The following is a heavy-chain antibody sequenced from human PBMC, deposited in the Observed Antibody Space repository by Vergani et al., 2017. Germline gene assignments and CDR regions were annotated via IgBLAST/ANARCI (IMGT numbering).Heavy chain of an antibody. V-gene: IGHV1-69*04. J-gene: IGHJ6*03. D-gene: IGHD3-9*01. CDR2: IITILGIA. Sequence: QVQLVQSGAEVKKPGSSVKVSCKASGGTFSSYAISWVRQAPGQGLEWMGRIITILGIANYELKFQGRVTITADKSTSTAYMELSSLRSEDTAVYYCARQYYDILTGYLDYYMDVWGKGTTVTVSS. CDR3: ARQYYDILTGYLDYYMDV. CDR1: GGTFSSYA.